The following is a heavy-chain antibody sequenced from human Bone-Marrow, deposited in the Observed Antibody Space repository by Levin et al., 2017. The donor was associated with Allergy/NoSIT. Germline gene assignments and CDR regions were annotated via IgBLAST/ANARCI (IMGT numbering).Heavy chain of an antibody. CDR3: ARDLGSGSLGYGMDV. Sequence: GGSLRLSCAASAFTISSYWMSWVRQAPGKGLEWVANIKRDGSEKYYVDSVRGRFTISRDNARNSLYLQMDSLRGEDTAVYYCARDLGSGSLGYGMDVWGQGTTVTVSS. CDR1: AFTISSYW. D-gene: IGHD1-26*01. V-gene: IGHV3-7*01. CDR2: IKRDGSEK. J-gene: IGHJ6*02.